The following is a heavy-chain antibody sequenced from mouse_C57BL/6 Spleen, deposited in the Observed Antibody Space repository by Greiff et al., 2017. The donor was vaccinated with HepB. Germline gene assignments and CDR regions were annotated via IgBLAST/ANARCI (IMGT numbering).Heavy chain of an antibody. CDR3: ARSYYGCSYSYWCFDV. V-gene: IGHV14-2*01. CDR2: IDPEDGET. J-gene: IGHJ1*03. D-gene: IGHD1-1*01. Sequence: EVQLQQSGAELVKPGASVKLSCTASGFNFNDYYMHWVQQRPEQGLEWLGRIDPEDGETKYAPKFQGKATITADTASNTAYLQLSSLTSEDTAVYYCARSYYGCSYSYWCFDVWGTGTTVTVSA. CDR1: GFNFNDYY.